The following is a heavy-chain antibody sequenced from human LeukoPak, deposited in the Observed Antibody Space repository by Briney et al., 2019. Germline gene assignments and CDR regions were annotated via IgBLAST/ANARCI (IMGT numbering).Heavy chain of an antibody. V-gene: IGHV4-61*02. CDR1: GGSISSSSYY. J-gene: IGHJ5*02. CDR3: ARDQGYNWNYVYWFDP. Sequence: PSETLSLTCTVSGGSISSSSYYWSWIRQPAGKGLEWIGRIYTSGSTNYNPSLKGRVTMSVNTSKNQFSLKLSSVTAADTAVYYCARDQGYNWNYVYWFDPWGQGTLVTVSS. D-gene: IGHD1-7*01. CDR2: IYTSGST.